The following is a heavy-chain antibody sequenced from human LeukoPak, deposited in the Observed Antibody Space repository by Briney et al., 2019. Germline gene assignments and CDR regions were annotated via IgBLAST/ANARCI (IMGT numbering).Heavy chain of an antibody. CDR1: GATLNIGHA. J-gene: IGHJ5*02. Sequence: SVNVSCKAFGATLNIGHAFIWARQAPGQGLQWMGRIIPFLGEVNYAQNFQGRVSFTADKSTATMYMEMKSLRLDDTAIYYCSPCGHAYDWFGPWGQGTLVAVSS. V-gene: IGHV1-69*04. CDR2: IIPFLGEV. D-gene: IGHD5-12*01. CDR3: SPCGHAYDWFGP.